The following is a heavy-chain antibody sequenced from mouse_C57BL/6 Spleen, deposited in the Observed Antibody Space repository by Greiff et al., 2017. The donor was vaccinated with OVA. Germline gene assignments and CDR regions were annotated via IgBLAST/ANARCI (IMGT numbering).Heavy chain of an antibody. CDR1: GYTFTSYW. J-gene: IGHJ4*01. D-gene: IGHD1-1*01. V-gene: IGHV1-5*01. Sequence: VQLQQSGTVLARPGASVKMSCKTSGYTFTSYWMHWVKQRPGQGLEWIGAIYPGNSDTSYNQKFKGKAKLTAVTSASTAYMELSSLTNKDSAVYYCTYYYGSSYNAMDYWGQGTSVTVSS. CDR3: TYYYGSSYNAMDY. CDR2: IYPGNSDT.